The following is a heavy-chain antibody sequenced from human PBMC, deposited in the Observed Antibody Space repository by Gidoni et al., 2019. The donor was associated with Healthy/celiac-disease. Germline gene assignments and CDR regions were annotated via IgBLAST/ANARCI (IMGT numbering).Heavy chain of an antibody. V-gene: IGHV6-1*01. CDR2: TYYRSKWYN. Sequence: QVQLQQSGPGLVKPSTTLSLTCAISGASVSSHSPAGNWIRQSPSKCLAWLGRTYYRSKWYNDYAVSVKSRITINPDTSKNQFSLQLNSVTPEDTAVYYCARGIYSSSHLDWFDPWGQGTLVTVSS. CDR1: GASVSSHSPA. J-gene: IGHJ5*02. CDR3: ARGIYSSSHLDWFDP. D-gene: IGHD6-6*01.